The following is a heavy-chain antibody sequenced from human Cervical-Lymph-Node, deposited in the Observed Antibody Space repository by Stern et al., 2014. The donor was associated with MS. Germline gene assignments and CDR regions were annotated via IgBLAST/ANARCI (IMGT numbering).Heavy chain of an antibody. D-gene: IGHD2-15*01. Sequence: VQLVESGAEVKKPGSSVKVSCQTSGGTFSSHAINWVRQAPGQGLEWMGGVIPIFGTVAYAQKFQGRVTITADESTNTAYMVLSSLRSEDTAVYYCARDQIPYCYYGMDVWGQGTTVTVSS. CDR2: VIPIFGTV. CDR3: ARDQIPYCYYGMDV. CDR1: GGTFSSHA. V-gene: IGHV1-69*01. J-gene: IGHJ6*02.